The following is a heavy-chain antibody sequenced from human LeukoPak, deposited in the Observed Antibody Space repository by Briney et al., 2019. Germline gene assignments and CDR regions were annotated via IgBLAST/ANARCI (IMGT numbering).Heavy chain of an antibody. CDR3: ARDREPSSGYYYLVY. CDR2: IYYSGST. J-gene: IGHJ4*02. Sequence: KPSETLSLTCTVSGGSISSGGYYWSWIRQHPGKGLEWIGYIYYSGSTYYNPSLKSRVTISVDTSKDQFSLKLSSVTAADTAVYYCARDREPSSGYYYLVYWGQGTLVTVSS. CDR1: GGSISSGGYY. V-gene: IGHV4-31*03. D-gene: IGHD3-22*01.